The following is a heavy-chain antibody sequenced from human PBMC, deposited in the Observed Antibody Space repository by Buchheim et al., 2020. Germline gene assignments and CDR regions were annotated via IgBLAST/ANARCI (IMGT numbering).Heavy chain of an antibody. D-gene: IGHD2-2*01. CDR2: INHSGST. CDR1: GGSFSGYY. V-gene: IGHV4-34*01. J-gene: IGHJ5*02. CDR3: ARGSHQLLGWFDP. Sequence: QVQLQQWGAGLLKPSETLSLTCAVYGGSFSGYYWSWIRQPPGKGLEWIGEINHSGSTNYNPSLKSRVTISVDTSKNQFSLKLSSVTAADTAVYYCARGSHQLLGWFDPWGQGTL.